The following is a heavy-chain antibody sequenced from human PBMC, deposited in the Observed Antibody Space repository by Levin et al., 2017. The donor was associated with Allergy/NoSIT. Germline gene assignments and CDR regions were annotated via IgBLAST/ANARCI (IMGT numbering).Heavy chain of an antibody. CDR2: LNQDGSVK. Sequence: GESLKISCAASGFTFSRHWMSWVRQAPGKGLEWVASLNQDGSVKYHVDSVKGRFTISRDNAENSLYLQMSSLTLEDTAVYYCARLMGTATIYDYWGQGTLVTVSS. J-gene: IGHJ4*02. CDR1: GFTFSRHW. V-gene: IGHV3-7*01. CDR3: ARLMGTATIYDY. D-gene: IGHD1-7*01.